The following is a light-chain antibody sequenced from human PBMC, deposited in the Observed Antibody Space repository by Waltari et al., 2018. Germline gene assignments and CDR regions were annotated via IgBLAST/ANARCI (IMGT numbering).Light chain of an antibody. CDR2: GSS. J-gene: IGLJ3*02. CDR1: SSIIGANYY. Sequence: QSVLTQPPSVSAAPGQRVTISCPGGSSIIGANYYVPWYQQFPGTAPKLLIYGSSNRPSGVPDRVSGSKSGTSASLDISGLQAEDEADYYCQTYDGRISAWVFGGGTKLTVL. V-gene: IGLV1-40*01. CDR3: QTYDGRISAWV.